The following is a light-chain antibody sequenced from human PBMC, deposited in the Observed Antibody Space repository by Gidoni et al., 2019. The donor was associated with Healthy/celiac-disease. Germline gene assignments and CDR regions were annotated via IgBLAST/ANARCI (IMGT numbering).Light chain of an antibody. J-gene: IGKJ1*01. CDR2: DAY. CDR3: QQRSNWPPT. Sequence: IVLTQSPATLSLSPGERATLSCRASQSVSSYLAWYQQKPGQAPRLLIYDAYNRATGIPARFSGSGSGTYCTLTIRGLGPEDFAVYYWQQRSNWPPTFGQGTKVEIK. V-gene: IGKV3-11*01. CDR1: QSVSSY.